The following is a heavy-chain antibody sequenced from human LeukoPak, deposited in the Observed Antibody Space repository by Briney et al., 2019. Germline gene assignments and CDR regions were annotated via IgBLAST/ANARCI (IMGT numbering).Heavy chain of an antibody. D-gene: IGHD6-19*01. J-gene: IGHJ5*02. CDR1: GGSFSGYY. Sequence: SETLSLTCAVYGGSFSGYYWSWIHQPPGKGLEWIGEINHSGSTNYNPSLKSRVTISVDTSKNQFSLKLSSVTAADTAVYYCARRLTFSTVAVAGTRWFDPWGQGTLVTVSS. V-gene: IGHV4-34*01. CDR2: INHSGST. CDR3: ARRLTFSTVAVAGTRWFDP.